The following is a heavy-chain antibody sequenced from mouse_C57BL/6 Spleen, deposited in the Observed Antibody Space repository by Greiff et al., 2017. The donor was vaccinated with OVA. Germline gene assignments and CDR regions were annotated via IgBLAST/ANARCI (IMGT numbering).Heavy chain of an antibody. CDR2: IWSGGST. D-gene: IGHD2-3*01. Sequence: QVQLQQSGPGLVQPSQSLSITCTVSGFSLTSYGVHWVRQSPGKGLEWLGVIWSGGSTDYNAAFISRLSISKDNSKSQVFFKMNSLQADDTAIYYCARKRSYDGYYDYAMDYWGQGTSVTVSS. J-gene: IGHJ4*01. V-gene: IGHV2-2*01. CDR1: GFSLTSYG. CDR3: ARKRSYDGYYDYAMDY.